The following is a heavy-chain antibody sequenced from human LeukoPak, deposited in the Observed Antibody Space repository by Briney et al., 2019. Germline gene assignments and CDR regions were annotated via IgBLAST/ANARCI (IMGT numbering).Heavy chain of an antibody. V-gene: IGHV4-39*01. J-gene: IGHJ4*02. CDR1: GGSISSSSYY. CDR2: IYYSGST. CDR3: ARLGGDRGY. D-gene: IGHD3-10*01. Sequence: PSETLSLTCTVSGGSISSSSYYWGWIRQPPGKGLEWIGSIYYSGSTYYNPSLKSRVTISVDTSRNQFSLKLSSVTAADTAVYYCARLGGDRGYWGQGTLVTVSS.